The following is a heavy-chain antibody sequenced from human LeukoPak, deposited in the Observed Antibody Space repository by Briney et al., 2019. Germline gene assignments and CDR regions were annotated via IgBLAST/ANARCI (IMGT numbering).Heavy chain of an antibody. Sequence: SQTLSLTCAISGDSVSSNSAAWNWIRQSPSRGLEWLGRTYYRSKWYNDYAVSVKSRITINPDTSKNQFSLQLNSVTPEDTVVYYCARGGQGDGYSADEAFDIWGQGTLVTVSS. CDR1: GDSVSSNSAA. V-gene: IGHV6-1*01. CDR2: TYYRSKWYN. CDR3: ARGGQGDGYSADEAFDI. D-gene: IGHD5-24*01. J-gene: IGHJ3*02.